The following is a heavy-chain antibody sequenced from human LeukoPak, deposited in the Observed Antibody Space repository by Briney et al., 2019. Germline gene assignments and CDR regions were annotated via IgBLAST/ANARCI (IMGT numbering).Heavy chain of an antibody. CDR1: GFTVSSNY. CDR2: IYSGGST. J-gene: IGHJ3*02. D-gene: IGHD3-22*01. CDR3: ARRFLFEYYYDSSGSPHAFDI. V-gene: IGHV3-66*02. Sequence: GGSLRLSCAASGFTVSSNYMSWVRQAPGKGLEWVSVIYSGGSTYYADSVKGRFTISRDNSKNTLYLQMNSLRAEDTAVYYCARRFLFEYYYDSSGSPHAFDIWGQGTMVTVSS.